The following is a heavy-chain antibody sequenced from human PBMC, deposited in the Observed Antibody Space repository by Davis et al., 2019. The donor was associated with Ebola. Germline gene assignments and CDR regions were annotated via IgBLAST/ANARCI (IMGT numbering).Heavy chain of an antibody. V-gene: IGHV3-21*01. Sequence: GESLKISCAASGFTFSKYDMTWVRQAPGKGLEWVSSISSSSSYIYSADSVKGRFTISRDNAKNSLYLQMNSLRAEDTAVYYCASVTGDKGNDDYWGQGTLVTVSS. CDR2: ISSSSSYI. CDR3: ASVTGDKGNDDY. CDR1: GFTFSKYD. D-gene: IGHD7-27*01. J-gene: IGHJ4*02.